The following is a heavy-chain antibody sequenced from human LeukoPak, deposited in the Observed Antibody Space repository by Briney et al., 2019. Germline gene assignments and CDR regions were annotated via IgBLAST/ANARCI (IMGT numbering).Heavy chain of an antibody. CDR3: ARLRGGLYSDY. Sequence: GGSLRLSCVASGFTFSDYWMQWVRQAPGKGLVWVSRISSDGSSTNYADSVRGRFTISRDNAKNTMYLQMSSLRAEDTAVYYCARLRGGLYSDYWGQGTLVTVSS. D-gene: IGHD2-15*01. CDR2: ISSDGSST. CDR1: GFTFSDYW. V-gene: IGHV3-74*01. J-gene: IGHJ4*02.